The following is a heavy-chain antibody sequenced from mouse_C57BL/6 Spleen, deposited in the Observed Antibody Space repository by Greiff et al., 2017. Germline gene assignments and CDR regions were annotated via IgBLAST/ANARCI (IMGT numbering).Heavy chain of an antibody. CDR1: GYTFTDYE. CDR3: TRGDYGVPWFAY. J-gene: IGHJ3*01. Sequence: LQQSGAELVRPGASVTLSCKASGYTFTDYEMHWVKQTPVHGLEWIGAIDPETGGTAYNQKFKGKAILTADKSSSTAYMELRSLTSEDSAVYYCTRGDYGVPWFAYWGQGTLVTVSA. CDR2: IDPETGGT. V-gene: IGHV1-15*01. D-gene: IGHD2-4*01.